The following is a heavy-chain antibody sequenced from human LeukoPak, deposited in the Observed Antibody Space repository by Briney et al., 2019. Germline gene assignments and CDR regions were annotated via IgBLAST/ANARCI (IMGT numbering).Heavy chain of an antibody. CDR1: GYTPTELS. J-gene: IGHJ4*02. Sequence: ASVKVSCKVSGYTPTELSMHWVRQAPGKGLEWMGGFDPEDGETIYAQKFQGRVTMTEDTSTDTAYMELSSLRSEDTAVYYCATDLVGYCSSTSCYAPIWWGQGTLVTVSS. D-gene: IGHD2-2*03. V-gene: IGHV1-24*01. CDR3: ATDLVGYCSSTSCYAPIW. CDR2: FDPEDGET.